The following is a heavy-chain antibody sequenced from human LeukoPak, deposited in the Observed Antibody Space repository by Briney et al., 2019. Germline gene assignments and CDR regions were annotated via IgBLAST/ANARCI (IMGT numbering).Heavy chain of an antibody. V-gene: IGHV4-59*01. D-gene: IGHD3-9*01. CDR3: ARVLRYFDWPSVYGMDV. Sequence: SETLSLTCTVSGGSMSSSYWSWIRQPPGKGLEWIGDIYYSGVSTKYNPSLNSRVTMSVDTSKNQFSLKLSSVTAADTAVYYCARVLRYFDWPSVYGMDVWGNGTTVAVSS. J-gene: IGHJ6*04. CDR1: GGSMSSSY. CDR2: IYYSGVST.